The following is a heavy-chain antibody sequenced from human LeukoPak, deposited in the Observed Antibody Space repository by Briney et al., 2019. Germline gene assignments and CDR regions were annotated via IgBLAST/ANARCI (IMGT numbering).Heavy chain of an antibody. D-gene: IGHD3-22*01. CDR2: IYYSGST. V-gene: IGHV4-59*05. CDR1: GGSISSYY. CDR3: ARPYDSSGYEAFDI. J-gene: IGHJ3*02. Sequence: TSETLSLTCTVSGGSISSYYWSWIRQPPGKGLEWIGSIYYSGSTYYNPSLKSRVTISVDTSKNQFSLKLSSVTAADTAVYYCARPYDSSGYEAFDIWGQGTMVTVSS.